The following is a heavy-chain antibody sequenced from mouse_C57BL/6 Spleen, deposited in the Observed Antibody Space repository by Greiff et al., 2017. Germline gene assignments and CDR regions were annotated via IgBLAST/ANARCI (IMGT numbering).Heavy chain of an antibody. V-gene: IGHV14-1*01. CDR3: TYYLDY. J-gene: IGHJ2*01. Sequence: VQLQQSGAELVRPGASVKLSCTASGFNIKDYYMHWVKQRPEQGLEWIGRIDPVDGDTEYAPKFQGKATMTADTSSHTAYLQLSSLTSEDTAVYYCTYYLDYWGQGTTLTVSS. CDR1: GFNIKDYY. D-gene: IGHD2-1*01. CDR2: IDPVDGDT.